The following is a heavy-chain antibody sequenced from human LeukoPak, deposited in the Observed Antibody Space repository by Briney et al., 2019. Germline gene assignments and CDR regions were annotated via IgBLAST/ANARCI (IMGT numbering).Heavy chain of an antibody. CDR2: INANTGVT. CDR1: GFTFTGHY. V-gene: IGHV1-2*02. CDR3: ANYAMTGWGVYFDY. D-gene: IGHD3-16*01. Sequence: GASVKVSCKTSGFTFTGHYMHWLRQAPGQGLEWMVWINANTGVTHYAVKFQGRVTITRNTSTETAYMELNSLTSEDTAVYYCANYAMTGWGVYFDYWGQGALVTVSS. J-gene: IGHJ4*02.